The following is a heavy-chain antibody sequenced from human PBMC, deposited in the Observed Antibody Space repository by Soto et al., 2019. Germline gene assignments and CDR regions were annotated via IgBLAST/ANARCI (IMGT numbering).Heavy chain of an antibody. J-gene: IGHJ4*02. Sequence: EVQLLESGGGLVQPGGSLRLSCAASGFTFSSYGMTWVRQAPGKGLEWVSFSSATGAGTYYADSVKGRFTISRDNSKNTLYLQMTSLRADDTAVSYCAKDRRAGGNYGFYSDFWGQGALVIVSP. CDR1: GFTFSSYG. D-gene: IGHD1-7*01. CDR3: AKDRRAGGNYGFYSDF. V-gene: IGHV3-23*01. CDR2: SSATGAGT.